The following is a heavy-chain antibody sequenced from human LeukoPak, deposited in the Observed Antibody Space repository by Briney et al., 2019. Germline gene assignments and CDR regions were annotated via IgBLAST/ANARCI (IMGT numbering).Heavy chain of an antibody. D-gene: IGHD6-13*01. CDR2: ISAYNGNT. J-gene: IGHJ6*02. CDR1: GYTFTSYG. CDR3: ARVSGTYSSSWYLINYYGMDV. Sequence: ASVKVSCKASGYTFTSYGISWVRQAPGQGLEWMGWISAYNGNTNYAQKLQGRVTMTTDTSTSTAYMELRSLRSDGTAVYYCARVSGTYSSSWYLINYYGMDVWGQGTTVTVSS. V-gene: IGHV1-18*01.